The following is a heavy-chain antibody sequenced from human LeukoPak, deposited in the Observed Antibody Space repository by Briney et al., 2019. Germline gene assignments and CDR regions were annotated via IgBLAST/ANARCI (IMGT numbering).Heavy chain of an antibody. D-gene: IGHD3-3*01. Sequence: GGSLRLSCAASGFTFTGYSMNWVRQAPGKGLEWVSSISSSSSYIHYADSVKGRFTISRDNAKNSLYLQIHSLRPEDTAVYYCARDKRDYDYWSGLLDIWGQGTMVTVSS. V-gene: IGHV3-21*01. CDR1: GFTFTGYS. CDR3: ARDKRDYDYWSGLLDI. CDR2: ISSSSSYI. J-gene: IGHJ3*02.